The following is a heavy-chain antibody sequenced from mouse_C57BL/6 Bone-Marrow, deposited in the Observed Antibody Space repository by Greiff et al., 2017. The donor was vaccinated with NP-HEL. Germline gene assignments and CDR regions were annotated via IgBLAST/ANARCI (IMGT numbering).Heavy chain of an antibody. J-gene: IGHJ2*01. CDR1: GYTFTSYW. CDR3: ARSGPLYYGSSYGVDY. CDR2: IDPSDSYT. D-gene: IGHD1-1*01. V-gene: IGHV1-69*01. Sequence: QVQLQQSGAELVMPGASVKLSCKASGYTFTSYWMHWVKQRPGQGLEWIGEIDPSDSYTNYNQKFKGKSTLTVDKSSSTAYMQLSSLTSEDSAVYYCARSGPLYYGSSYGVDYWGQGTTLTVSS.